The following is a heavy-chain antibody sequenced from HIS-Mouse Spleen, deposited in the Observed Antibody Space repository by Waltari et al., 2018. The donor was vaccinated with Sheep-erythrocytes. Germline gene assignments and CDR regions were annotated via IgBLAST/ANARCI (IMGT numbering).Heavy chain of an antibody. CDR1: GGTFSSYA. CDR2: IIPIHGIA. D-gene: IGHD1-26*01. V-gene: IGHV1-69*04. CDR3: AQTGATTPHFDY. Sequence: QVQLVQSGAEVKKPGSSVKVSCKASGGTFSSYAISWVRQAPGQGLEWMGRIIPIHGIANSAQKFQGRVTITADKSTSTAYMELSSLRSEATAVYYCAQTGATTPHFDYWGQGTLVTVSS. J-gene: IGHJ4*02.